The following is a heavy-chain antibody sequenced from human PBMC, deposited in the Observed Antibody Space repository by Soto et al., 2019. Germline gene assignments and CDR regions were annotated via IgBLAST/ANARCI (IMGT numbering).Heavy chain of an antibody. CDR1: GGTFSIYA. CDR3: ARKYCSRTSGKYGMDV. V-gene: IGHV1-69*13. Sequence: GASVKVSCKASGGTFSIYAISWVRQAPGQGLEWMGGIIPIFGTANYAQKFQGRVTITADESTSTAYMELSSLRSEDTAVYYCARKYCSRTSGKYGMDVWGQGTTVTVPS. D-gene: IGHD2-2*01. CDR2: IIPIFGTA. J-gene: IGHJ6*02.